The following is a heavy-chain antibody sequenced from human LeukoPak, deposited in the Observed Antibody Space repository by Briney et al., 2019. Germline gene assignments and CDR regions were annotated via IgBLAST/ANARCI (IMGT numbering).Heavy chain of an antibody. CDR2: IYYSGST. CDR1: GGSISSYY. J-gene: IGHJ4*02. CDR3: ARLAGYSSSDY. Sequence: SETLSLTCTVSGGSISSYYWSWIRQPPGKGLEWIGYIYYSGSTNYNPSLKSRVTISVDTSKNQFSLKLSSVTAADTAVYYCARLAGYSSSDYWGQGTLVTVSS. D-gene: IGHD1-1*01. V-gene: IGHV4-59*01.